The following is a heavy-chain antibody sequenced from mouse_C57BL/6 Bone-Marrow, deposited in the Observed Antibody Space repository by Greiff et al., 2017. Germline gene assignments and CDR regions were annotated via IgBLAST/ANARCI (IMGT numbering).Heavy chain of an antibody. CDR3: ASDSGTFDC. CDR1: GFTFSSYA. J-gene: IGHJ2*01. V-gene: IGHV5-4*01. D-gene: IGHD4-1*01. Sequence: EVQLVESGGGLVKPGGSLTLSCAASGFTFSSYAMSWVSQTPENRLEWIATISDGGSYTYYPDNVKGRFTISGDNAKNNLYLQMSDLKSEDTAMYCCASDSGTFDCWGQGTTLTSSS. CDR2: ISDGGSYT.